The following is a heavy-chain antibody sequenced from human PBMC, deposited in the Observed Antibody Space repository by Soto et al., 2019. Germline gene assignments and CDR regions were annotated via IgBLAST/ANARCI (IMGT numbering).Heavy chain of an antibody. CDR2: IDGHNGNT. Sequence: GASVKVSCKASGYIFTSYGISWVRQAPGQGLEWMGWIDGHNGNTKYAQKVQERVTLTTDTSTSTAYMELRSLRSDDTAMYYLARVGDIVVVGPWFDPWGQGTLVTVSS. CDR3: ARVGDIVVVGPWFDP. V-gene: IGHV1-18*01. CDR1: GYIFTSYG. J-gene: IGHJ5*02. D-gene: IGHD2-2*01.